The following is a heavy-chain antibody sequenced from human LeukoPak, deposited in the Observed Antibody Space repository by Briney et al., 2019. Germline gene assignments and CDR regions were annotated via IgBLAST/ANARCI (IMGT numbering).Heavy chain of an antibody. CDR1: GGSFSGYY. CDR2: INHSGST. J-gene: IGHJ6*02. CDR3: ARDCPTGFYYYYYGMDV. D-gene: IGHD3-10*01. Sequence: PSETLSLTCAVYGGSFSGYYWSWIRQPPGKGLEWMGEINHSGSTNYNPSLKSRVTISVDTSKNQFSLKLSSVTAADTAVYYCARDCPTGFYYYYYGMDVWGQGTTVTVSS. V-gene: IGHV4-34*01.